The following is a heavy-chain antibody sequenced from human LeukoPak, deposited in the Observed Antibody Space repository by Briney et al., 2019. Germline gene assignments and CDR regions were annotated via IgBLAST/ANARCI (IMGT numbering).Heavy chain of an antibody. D-gene: IGHD3-10*01. V-gene: IGHV3-48*01. CDR1: GFIFSSYY. CDR2: ISSDSKTI. Sequence: PGGSLRLSWAASGFIFSSYYMNWVRQAPGKGLEWVSYISSDSKTIYYADSVKGRFTISRDNAKNSLYLQMNSLRAGDTAVYYCASPEFADVWGKGTTVTVSS. CDR3: ASPEFADV. J-gene: IGHJ6*04.